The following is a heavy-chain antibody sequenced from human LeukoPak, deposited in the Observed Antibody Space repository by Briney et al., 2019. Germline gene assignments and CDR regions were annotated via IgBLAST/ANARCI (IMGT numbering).Heavy chain of an antibody. D-gene: IGHD6-13*01. CDR2: ISGSGGST. Sequence: GGSLRLSCAASGFTFSSYAMSWVRQAPGKGLEWVSAISGSGGSTYYADSVKGRFTISRDNAKNSLYLQMNSLRAEDTAVYYCARGAEGIAATDSNFDYWGQGTLVTVSS. CDR3: ARGAEGIAATDSNFDY. J-gene: IGHJ4*02. CDR1: GFTFSSYA. V-gene: IGHV3-23*01.